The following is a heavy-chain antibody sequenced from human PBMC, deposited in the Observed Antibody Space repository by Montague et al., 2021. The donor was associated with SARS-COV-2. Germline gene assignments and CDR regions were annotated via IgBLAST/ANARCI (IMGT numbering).Heavy chain of an antibody. V-gene: IGHV2-70*01. J-gene: IGHJ4*02. CDR3: ARIAAAVSGSMSAYYFNI. CDR2: IDWDDDT. CDR1: GFSLSTSGLC. D-gene: IGHD1-26*01. Sequence: PALVKPTQTLTLTCTFSGFSLSTSGLCVSWIRQPPGKALEWLALIDWDDDTYYSTSLKTRLTISKDTSKNQVVLTMTNMDPVDTGTYYCARIAAAVSGSMSAYYFNIWGQGTQVTVSS.